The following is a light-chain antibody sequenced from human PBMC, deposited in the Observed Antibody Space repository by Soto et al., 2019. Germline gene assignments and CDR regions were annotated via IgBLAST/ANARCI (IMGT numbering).Light chain of an antibody. Sequence: ELVLTLSPGTLSLSPGESATLYCRASQSVTTNYLAWYQKRSGLPPRLLIYGASNRATAIADRFSGSGSGTDFTLTISRLEPEDFAVYYCQQYGSSPPTFGQGTKVDIK. CDR1: QSVTTNY. J-gene: IGKJ1*01. CDR3: QQYGSSPPT. V-gene: IGKV3-20*01. CDR2: GAS.